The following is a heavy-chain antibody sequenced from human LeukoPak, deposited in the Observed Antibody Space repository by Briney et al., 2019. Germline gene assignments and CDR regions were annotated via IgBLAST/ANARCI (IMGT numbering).Heavy chain of an antibody. CDR3: ARGTGIAAAGTGRLLGF. V-gene: IGHV3-49*04. D-gene: IGHD6-13*01. J-gene: IGHJ4*02. CDR2: IRGKAYGVTS. Sequence: PGRSLRLSCSASGFTFGDYAMSWVRQAPGKGLEWVGFIRGKAYGVTSEYAASVKGRFSFSRDDSKSIAYLQMNSPKTEDTAVYYCARGTGIAAAGTGRLLGFWGQGTLVTVSS. CDR1: GFTFGDYA.